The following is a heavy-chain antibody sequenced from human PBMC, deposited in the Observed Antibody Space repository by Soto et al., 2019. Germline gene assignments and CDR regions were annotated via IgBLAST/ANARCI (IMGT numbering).Heavy chain of an antibody. CDR2: INHSGST. J-gene: IGHJ6*02. V-gene: IGHV4-34*01. CDR3: ARAVAVQYEGYYYYVMDF. Sequence: SETLPHTCTVSVDSISTYYWSWIRQPLGKGLEWIGEINHSGSTNYSASLKSRVSISEDTSKKQFSLKLSSVTAADTAVYYCARAVAVQYEGYYYYVMDFCGQGSTVIGS. D-gene: IGHD2-21*01. CDR1: VDSISTYY.